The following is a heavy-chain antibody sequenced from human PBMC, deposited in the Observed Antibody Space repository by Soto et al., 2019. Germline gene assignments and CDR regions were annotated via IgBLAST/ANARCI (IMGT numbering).Heavy chain of an antibody. J-gene: IGHJ4*02. CDR3: ARERCYSSGCYFDY. CDR1: GFTFNTYA. CDR2: ISSVSVAI. D-gene: IGHD6-19*01. Sequence: EGSLRLSCAASGFTFNTYAMNWVRQAPGKGLMWVSYISSVSVAIYYADSVKGRFTTSRENAQNSLYLQMNGLRDEDTAVYYCARERCYSSGCYFDYWGQGTQVTVSS. V-gene: IGHV3-48*02.